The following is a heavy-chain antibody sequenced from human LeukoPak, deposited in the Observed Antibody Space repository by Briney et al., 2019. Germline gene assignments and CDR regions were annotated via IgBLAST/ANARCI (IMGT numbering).Heavy chain of an antibody. V-gene: IGHV4-34*01. J-gene: IGHJ4*02. CDR1: GGSLSGFY. D-gene: IGHD6-13*01. CDR3: ARVHLKAEQHLVPFDY. Sequence: SETLSLTCAVHGGSLSGFYWSWFRQSPGKGLEWLGEINHRGGTNYNPSLKSRITINPDTSKNQFSLQLNSVTPEDTAVYYCARVHLKAEQHLVPFDYWGQGALVTVSS. CDR2: INHRGGT.